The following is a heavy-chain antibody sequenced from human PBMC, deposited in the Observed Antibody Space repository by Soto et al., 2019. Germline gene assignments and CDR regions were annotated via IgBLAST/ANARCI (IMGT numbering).Heavy chain of an antibody. J-gene: IGHJ4*02. D-gene: IGHD6-19*01. V-gene: IGHV3-48*03. CDR2: ISSSGSTI. CDR3: ARDHSSGWYEFHSGVDY. Sequence: GGSLRLSCAASGFTFSSYEMNWVRQAPGKGLEWVSYISSSGSTIYYADSVKGRFTISRDNAKNSLYLQMNSLRAEDTAVYYCARDHSSGWYEFHSGVDYWGQGTLVTVPQ. CDR1: GFTFSSYE.